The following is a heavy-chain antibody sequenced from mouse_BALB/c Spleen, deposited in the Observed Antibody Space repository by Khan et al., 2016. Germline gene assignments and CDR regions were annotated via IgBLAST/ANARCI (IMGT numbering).Heavy chain of an antibody. D-gene: IGHD1-1*01. CDR3: ARRGPRYYYGSTYGY. V-gene: IGHV14-3*02. J-gene: IGHJ2*01. Sequence: VQLQQSGAELVKPGASVKLSCTASGFNIKDTFMHWVKQRPEQGLEWIGRIDPANGNTRYDPKFQGKATITADTSSNTAYLQLSSLTSEDTAVYCCARRGPRYYYGSTYGYWGQGTTLTVSA. CDR2: IDPANGNT. CDR1: GFNIKDTF.